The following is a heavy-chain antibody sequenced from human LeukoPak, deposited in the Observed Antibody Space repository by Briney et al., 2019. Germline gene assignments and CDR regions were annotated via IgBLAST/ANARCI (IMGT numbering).Heavy chain of an antibody. D-gene: IGHD1-26*01. Sequence: SETLSLTCTVSGGSITGGNYDWSWVRQPAGKGLEWIGRIYTSGSTNYNPSLKSRVAISLDTSKYQVSLKLISVTAADTAIYYCARRVGWNAFDIWGQGTVVTVSS. CDR2: IYTSGST. CDR1: GGSITGGNYD. J-gene: IGHJ3*02. V-gene: IGHV4-61*02. CDR3: ARRVGWNAFDI.